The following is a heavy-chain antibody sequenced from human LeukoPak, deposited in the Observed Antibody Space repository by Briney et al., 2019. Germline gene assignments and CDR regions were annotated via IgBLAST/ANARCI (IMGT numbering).Heavy chain of an antibody. D-gene: IGHD5-12*01. Sequence: ASVKVSCKASGYTFTSYYMHWVRQAPGQGLEWMGIINPSGGSTSYAQKFQGRVTMTRDISTSTVYMELSSLRSEDTAVYYCARSGYSGYFYYYYYMDVWGKGTTVTVSS. V-gene: IGHV1-46*01. CDR1: GYTFTSYY. J-gene: IGHJ6*03. CDR3: ARSGYSGYFYYYYYMDV. CDR2: INPSGGST.